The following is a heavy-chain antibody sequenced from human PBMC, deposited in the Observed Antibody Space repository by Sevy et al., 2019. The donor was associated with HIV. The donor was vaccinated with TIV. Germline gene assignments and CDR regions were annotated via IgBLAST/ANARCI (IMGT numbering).Heavy chain of an antibody. CDR1: GFTFSSYE. CDR2: ISNSGTTI. J-gene: IGHJ4*02. CDR3: ARDLPPSATTVAHFDY. D-gene: IGHD4-17*01. V-gene: IGHV3-48*03. Sequence: GSLRLSCAASGFTFSSYEMNWVRQAPGKGLEWVSYISNSGTTISYSDSVRGRFSISRDNARNSLYLQMNSLRAEDTAVYYCARDLPPSATTVAHFDYWGQGTLDTVSS.